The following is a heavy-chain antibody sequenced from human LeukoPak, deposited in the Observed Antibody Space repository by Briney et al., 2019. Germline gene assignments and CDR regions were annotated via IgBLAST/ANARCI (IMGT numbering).Heavy chain of an antibody. CDR3: ARDQGIAAAGTFDY. D-gene: IGHD6-13*01. J-gene: IGHJ4*02. V-gene: IGHV4-4*07. Sequence: SETLSLTCTVSGGSISSYYWSWIRQPAGKGLEWIGRIHTSGSTNYNPSLKSRVTMSVDTSKNQFSLKLSSVTAADTAVYYCARDQGIAAAGTFDYWGQGTLVTVSS. CDR1: GGSISSYY. CDR2: IHTSGST.